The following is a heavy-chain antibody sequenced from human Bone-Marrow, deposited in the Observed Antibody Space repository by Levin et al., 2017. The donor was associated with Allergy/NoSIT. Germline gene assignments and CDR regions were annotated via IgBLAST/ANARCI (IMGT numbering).Heavy chain of an antibody. CDR1: GFTFSSFA. D-gene: IGHD6-19*01. CDR3: AKTRAVTGVYGAFDF. CDR2: ISDSGYTT. Sequence: GGSLRLSCATSGFTFSSFAMSWVRQAPGMGLEWVSSISDSGYTTHYVDSVRGRFTVSRDPSKNTVSLEMNSLRAEATAVYYCAKTRAVTGVYGAFDFWGRGTTVTVSS. J-gene: IGHJ3*01. V-gene: IGHV3-23*01.